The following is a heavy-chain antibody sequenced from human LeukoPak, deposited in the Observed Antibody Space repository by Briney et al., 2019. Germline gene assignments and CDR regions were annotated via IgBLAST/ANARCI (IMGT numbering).Heavy chain of an antibody. CDR1: GFTFSSYG. D-gene: IGHD4-17*01. CDR3: AKDFVDYRDNLYYYYGMDV. Sequence: GGSLRLSCAASGFTFSSYGMHWVRQAPGKGLEWVAVISNDGSNKYYADSVKGRFTISRYNSKNTLYLQMNSLRAEDTAVLHCAKDFVDYRDNLYYYYGMDVWGLGTTVTVSS. CDR2: ISNDGSNK. V-gene: IGHV3-30*18. J-gene: IGHJ6*02.